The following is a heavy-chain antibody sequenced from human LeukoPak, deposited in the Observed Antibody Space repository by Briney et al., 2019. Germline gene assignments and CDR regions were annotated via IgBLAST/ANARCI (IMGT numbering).Heavy chain of an antibody. CDR3: ARDPVTQGWFDP. CDR2: IYYSGST. CDR1: GGSISSGDYY. Sequence: PSETLSLTCTVSGGSISSGDYYWSWIRQPPGKGLEWIGYIYYSGSTNYNPSLKSRVTISVDTSKNQFSLKLSSVTAADTAVYYCARDPVTQGWFDPWGQGTLVTVSS. V-gene: IGHV4-61*08. J-gene: IGHJ5*02.